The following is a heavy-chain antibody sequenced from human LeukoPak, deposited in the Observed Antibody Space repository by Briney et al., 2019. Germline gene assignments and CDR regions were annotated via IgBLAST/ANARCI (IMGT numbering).Heavy chain of an antibody. D-gene: IGHD2-21*02. J-gene: IGHJ3*02. CDR1: GYNFAIYR. Sequence: GEPLKISCETSGYNFAIYRIGWVRQMPGKGLEWMGLIFPGDSDTRYSPSFQGQVTFSADKSITTAYLQWSSLKASDTAMYYCARWATADRGKKDAFDIWGQGTMVTVSS. CDR3: ARWATADRGKKDAFDI. CDR2: IFPGDSDT. V-gene: IGHV5-51*01.